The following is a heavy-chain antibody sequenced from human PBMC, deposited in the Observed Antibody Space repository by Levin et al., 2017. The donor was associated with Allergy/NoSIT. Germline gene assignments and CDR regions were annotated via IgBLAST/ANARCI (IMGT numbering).Heavy chain of an antibody. V-gene: IGHV3-30*18. Sequence: GGSLRLSCAASGFTFSSYGMHWVRQAPGKGLEWVAVISFDGSNKYYADSVKGRFTISRDNSKNTLYLQMNSLRAEDTAVYYCAKGRGYSYTDAFDIWGQGTMVTVSS. CDR1: GFTFSSYG. CDR2: ISFDGSNK. J-gene: IGHJ3*02. CDR3: AKGRGYSYTDAFDI. D-gene: IGHD5-18*01.